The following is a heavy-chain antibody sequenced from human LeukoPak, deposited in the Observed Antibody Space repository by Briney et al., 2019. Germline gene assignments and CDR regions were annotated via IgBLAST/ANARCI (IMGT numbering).Heavy chain of an antibody. J-gene: IGHJ3*02. V-gene: IGHV4-59*08. Sequence: SEPLSLTCTVSGGFINDSNWNWIRQPPGQGLEWIGYVYYSGSINYNPSLKSRVTISVDTPKHQFSLKRNYASDADTPLYYCARRRRIEAEGSRGDAFEIWGQGTMVTVSS. CDR1: GGFINDSN. D-gene: IGHD6-13*01. CDR3: ARRRRIEAEGSRGDAFEI. CDR2: VYYSGSI.